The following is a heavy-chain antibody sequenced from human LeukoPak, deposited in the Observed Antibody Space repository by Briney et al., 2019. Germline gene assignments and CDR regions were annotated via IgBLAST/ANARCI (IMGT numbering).Heavy chain of an antibody. CDR2: IYSGGST. V-gene: IGHV3-53*01. D-gene: IGHD2-15*01. CDR3: ARGLTVAAPFDY. CDR1: GFTVSSNY. J-gene: IGHJ4*02. Sequence: GGSLRLSCAASGFTVSSNYMNWVRQAPGKGLEWVSVIYSGGSTYYADSVKGRFTISRDNSKNTLYLQMNSLRAEDTAVYYCARGLTVAAPFDYWGQGTLVTVSS.